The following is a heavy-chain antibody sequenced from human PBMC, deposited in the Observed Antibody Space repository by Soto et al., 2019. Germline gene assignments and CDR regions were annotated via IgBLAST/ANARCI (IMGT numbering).Heavy chain of an antibody. CDR2: IYYSGRT. J-gene: IGHJ4*02. CDR3: ARFRLYCSGGSCFDFDY. CDR1: GGSISSGDYY. V-gene: IGHV4-31*03. D-gene: IGHD2-15*01. Sequence: QVQLQESGPGLVKPSQTLSLTCTVSGGSISSGDYYWSWIRQHPGKDLEWIGYIYYSGRTYYDPTLKSRVTISVDTSKNQFSLKLSSVTAADTAVYYCARFRLYCSGGSCFDFDYWGQGTLVTVSS.